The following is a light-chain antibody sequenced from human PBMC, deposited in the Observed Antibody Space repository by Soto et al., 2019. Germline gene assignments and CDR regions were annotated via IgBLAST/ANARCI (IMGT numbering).Light chain of an antibody. CDR3: QQYNSWPLT. CDR1: QSVYTN. J-gene: IGKJ4*01. Sequence: ERVMTQSPATLSVSPGERATLSCRASQSVYTNLAWYQQKPGQAPRLLIYGASTRATGIPARFSGSGSGTEFILTISSLQSEDFAVYYCQQYNSWPLTFGGGTKVEIK. V-gene: IGKV3-15*01. CDR2: GAS.